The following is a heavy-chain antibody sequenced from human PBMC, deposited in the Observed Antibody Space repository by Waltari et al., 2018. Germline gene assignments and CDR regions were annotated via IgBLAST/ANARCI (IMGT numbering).Heavy chain of an antibody. CDR2: ISGSGGST. J-gene: IGHJ3*02. CDR3: ANRPKGAFDI. V-gene: IGHV3-23*01. Sequence: EVQLLESGGGLVQPGWSLRLSCAASGFTFRSYAMSWVRQAPGKGLEWVSAISGSGGSTYYADSVKGRFTISRDNSKNTLYLQMNSLRAEDTAVYYCANRPKGAFDIWGQGTMVTVSS. CDR1: GFTFRSYA.